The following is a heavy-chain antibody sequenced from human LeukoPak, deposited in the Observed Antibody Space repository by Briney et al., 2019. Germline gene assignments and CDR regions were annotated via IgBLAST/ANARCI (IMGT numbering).Heavy chain of an antibody. CDR1: GGSFCGYY. CDR3: ARGTHSGYSGYDLLHYYDSRGYYIDY. D-gene: IGHD5-12*01. V-gene: IGHV4-34*01. J-gene: IGHJ4*02. Sequence: SETLSLTCAVYGGSFCGYYWSWIRQPPGKGLEWIGEINHSGSTNYNPSLKSRVTISVDTSKNQFSLKLSSVTAADTAVNYCARGTHSGYSGYDLLHYYDSRGYYIDYWGQGTLVTVSS. CDR2: INHSGST.